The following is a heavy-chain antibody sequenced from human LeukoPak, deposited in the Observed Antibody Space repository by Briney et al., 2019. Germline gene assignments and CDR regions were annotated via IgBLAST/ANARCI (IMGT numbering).Heavy chain of an antibody. CDR1: GGSINSGDYY. CDR3: ARGITRRRTFDI. D-gene: IGHD3-10*01. Sequence: SQTLSLTCTVSGGSINSGDYYWNWIRQPPGKGLEWIGYIYYSGSTYYNPSLKSRVTISVDTSKNQFSLKMSSVTAAETAVYYCARGITRRRTFDIWGQGTMVTVSS. CDR2: IYYSGST. V-gene: IGHV4-30-4*01. J-gene: IGHJ3*02.